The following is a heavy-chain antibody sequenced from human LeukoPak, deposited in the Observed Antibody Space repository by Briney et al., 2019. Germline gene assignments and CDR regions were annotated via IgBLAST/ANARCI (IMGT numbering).Heavy chain of an antibody. CDR1: GFTFSGYL. Sequence: RGSLRLSCAASGFTFSGYLMHWVRQAPGKGLVWVSRINSDASSTTYADSVKGRFTISRDNAKNTLYLQMNSLRAEDTAVYYCAREGPLGGWLPFDYWGQGTLVTVSS. CDR2: INSDASST. CDR3: AREGPLGGWLPFDY. D-gene: IGHD3-16*01. J-gene: IGHJ4*02. V-gene: IGHV3-74*01.